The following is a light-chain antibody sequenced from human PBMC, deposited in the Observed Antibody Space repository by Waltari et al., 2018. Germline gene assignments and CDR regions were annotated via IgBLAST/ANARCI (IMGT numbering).Light chain of an antibody. CDR2: EVS. J-gene: IGLJ1*01. V-gene: IGLV2-8*01. Sequence: QSALTQPPSASGSPGQSVTISGTGTSSDVGYYNYVSWYQQNPGKAPKLMIFEVSKRFSGVPDRFSGSKSANTASLTVSGLQAEDEADYYCSSYAGNNFYVFGTGTTVTVL. CDR1: SSDVGYYNY. CDR3: SSYAGNNFYV.